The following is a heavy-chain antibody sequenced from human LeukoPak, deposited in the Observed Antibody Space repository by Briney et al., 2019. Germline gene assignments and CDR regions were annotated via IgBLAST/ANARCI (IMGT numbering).Heavy chain of an antibody. D-gene: IGHD4-11*01. CDR3: ANSKRNNDYSRFRGHDAFDI. CDR2: IYTSGST. Sequence: SETLSLTCTVSGGSISSGSYYWSWIRQPAGKGLGWIGRIYTSGSTNYNPSLKSRVTISVDTSKNQFSLKLSSVTAADTAVYYCANSKRNNDYSRFRGHDAFDIWGQGTMVTVSS. CDR1: GGSISSGSYY. V-gene: IGHV4-61*02. J-gene: IGHJ3*02.